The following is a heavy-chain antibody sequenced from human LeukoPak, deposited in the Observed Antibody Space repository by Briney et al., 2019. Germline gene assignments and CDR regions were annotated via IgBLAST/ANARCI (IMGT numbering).Heavy chain of an antibody. CDR1: GYSISSGYY. CDR3: ARGWGSDY. CDR2: IYHSGST. Sequence: SETLSLTCAVSGYSISSGYYWGWIRQPPGQGLEWIGSIYHSGSTYYNPSLKSRVTISVDTSKNQFSLKLSSVTAADTAVYYCARGWGSDYWGQGTLVTVSS. D-gene: IGHD6-19*01. J-gene: IGHJ4*02. V-gene: IGHV4-38-2*01.